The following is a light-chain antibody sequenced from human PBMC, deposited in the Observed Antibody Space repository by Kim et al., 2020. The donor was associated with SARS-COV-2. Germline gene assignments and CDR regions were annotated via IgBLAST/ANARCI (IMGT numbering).Light chain of an antibody. CDR1: KLGDKN. Sequence: SYELTQPPSVSVSPGQTASITCSGDKLGDKNVCWYQQKPGQSPVLVIYEDNKRPSGIPERVSGSNSGNTATLTISGTQAMDEADYFCQAWDSRTVV. CDR3: QAWDSRTVV. CDR2: EDN. J-gene: IGLJ2*01. V-gene: IGLV3-1*01.